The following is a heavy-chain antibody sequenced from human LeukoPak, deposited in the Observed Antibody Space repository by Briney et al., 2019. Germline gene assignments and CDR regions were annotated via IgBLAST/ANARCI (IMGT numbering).Heavy chain of an antibody. Sequence: GGSLRLSCATSGFTFSSHAMAWVRQAPGKGLEWVSSISGTGGSTYYGGSVKGRFTISRDSSQRTVFLQMNSLRAEDTAVYYCAKDRDIVSMNLQHWGQGILVTVSS. CDR3: AKDRDIVSMNLQH. V-gene: IGHV3-23*01. J-gene: IGHJ4*02. CDR1: GFTFSSHA. D-gene: IGHD5/OR15-5a*01. CDR2: ISGTGGST.